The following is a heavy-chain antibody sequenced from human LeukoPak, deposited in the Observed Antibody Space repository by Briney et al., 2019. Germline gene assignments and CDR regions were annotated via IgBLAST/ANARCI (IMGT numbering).Heavy chain of an antibody. J-gene: IGHJ6*04. CDR3: ARDHIAAAGVSGGRINYYYYGMDV. CDR1: GFTFSSYE. D-gene: IGHD6-13*01. Sequence: QPGGSLRLSCAASGFTFSSYEMNSVRQAPGKGLEWVSYISSSGSNIYYADSVKGRFTISRDNAKNSLYLQMNSLRAEDTAVYYCARDHIAAAGVSGGRINYYYYGMDVWGKGTTVTVSS. V-gene: IGHV3-48*03. CDR2: ISSSGSNI.